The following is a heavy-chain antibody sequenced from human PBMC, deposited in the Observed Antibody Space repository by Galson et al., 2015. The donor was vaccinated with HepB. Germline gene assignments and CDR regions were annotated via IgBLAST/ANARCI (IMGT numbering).Heavy chain of an antibody. J-gene: IGHJ4*02. CDR1: GVTFGSYA. CDR2: RSYDGSNK. V-gene: IGHV3-30-3*01. Sequence: ALRLAGAASGVTFGSYAMHWVRQAPGKGLEWVAVRSYDGSNKYYADSVKGRFTISRDNSKNTLYLQMNSLRAEDTAVYYCAREQDSSGYIEEKAFDYWGLGTLVTVSS. D-gene: IGHD3-22*01. CDR3: AREQDSSGYIEEKAFDY.